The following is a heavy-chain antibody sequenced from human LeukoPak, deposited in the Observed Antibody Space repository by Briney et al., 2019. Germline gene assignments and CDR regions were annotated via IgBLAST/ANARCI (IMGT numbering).Heavy chain of an antibody. CDR1: GFTFSSHN. D-gene: IGHD1/OR15-1a*01. J-gene: IGHJ4*02. Sequence: GGSLRLSCAASGFTFSSHNMNWVRQAPGKGLEWISFINFKSEDIRYADSVEGRFIISRDNARKSLYLRMTSLRAEDTAVYYCARDPGRTGFDYWGQGTLVTVSS. CDR2: INFKSEDI. CDR3: ARDPGRTGFDY. V-gene: IGHV3-48*01.